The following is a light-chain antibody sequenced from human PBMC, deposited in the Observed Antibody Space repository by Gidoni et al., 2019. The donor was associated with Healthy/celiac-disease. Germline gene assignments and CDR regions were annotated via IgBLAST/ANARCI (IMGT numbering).Light chain of an antibody. CDR1: TGEVTSGYY. CDR3: LLYSGGPWV. CDR2: STS. J-gene: IGLJ3*02. Sequence: QTVVTQEPSLTVSTGGTVTLTCASSTGEVTSGYYPNWFQQKPGQEPRARIYSTSNKHSWTPARFSGSLLGGKAALTLSGVQPEDEAEYYCLLYSGGPWVFGGGTKLPV. V-gene: IGLV7-43*01.